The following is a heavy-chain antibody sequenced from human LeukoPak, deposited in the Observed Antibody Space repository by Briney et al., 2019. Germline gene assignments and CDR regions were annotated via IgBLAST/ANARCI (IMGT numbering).Heavy chain of an antibody. CDR1: GGSFTGYY. CDR2: INHSGST. CDR3: ARADIVATIDY. D-gene: IGHD5-12*01. Sequence: SETLSLTCAVYGGSFTGYYWSWFRQPPGKALEWIGEINHSGSTNYNPSLKSRVTISVDTSKNQFSLKLSSVTAADTAVYYCARADIVATIDYWGQGTLVTVSS. V-gene: IGHV4-34*01. J-gene: IGHJ4*02.